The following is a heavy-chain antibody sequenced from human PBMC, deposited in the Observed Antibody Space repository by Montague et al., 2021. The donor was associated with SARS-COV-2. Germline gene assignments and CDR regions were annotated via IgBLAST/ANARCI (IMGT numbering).Heavy chain of an antibody. J-gene: IGHJ3*02. CDR2: ISTYNSNT. Sequence: QSAAEVKKSGESLKISCKASGYTFTSYGINWVRQAPGQGLEWMGWISTYNSNTNYVQKLQGRVSLTRDTSTSTAYLELRSLRSDDTAVYYCARDRVEGQQLAYDTFDIWGQGTLVTVSS. V-gene: IGHV1-18*04. CDR3: ARDRVEGQQLAYDTFDI. CDR1: GYTFTSYG. D-gene: IGHD6-13*01.